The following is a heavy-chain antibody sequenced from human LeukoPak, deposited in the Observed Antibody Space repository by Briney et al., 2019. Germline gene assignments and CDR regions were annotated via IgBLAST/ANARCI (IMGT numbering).Heavy chain of an antibody. CDR3: ARDWSVKYYYGSGSYCTFDY. CDR1: GGSISSSSYY. CDR2: IYYSGST. J-gene: IGHJ4*02. V-gene: IGHV4-39*07. D-gene: IGHD3-10*01. Sequence: SETLSLTCTVSGGSISSSSYYWGWIRQPPGKGLEWIGSIYYSGSTYYNPSLKSRVTISVDTSKNQFSLKLSSVTAADTAVYYCARDWSVKYYYGSGSYCTFDYWGQGTLVTVSS.